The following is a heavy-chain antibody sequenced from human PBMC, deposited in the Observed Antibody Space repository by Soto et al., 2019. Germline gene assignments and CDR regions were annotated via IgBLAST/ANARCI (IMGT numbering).Heavy chain of an antibody. CDR2: IIPIFGTA. V-gene: IGHV1-69*13. D-gene: IGHD3-10*02. CDR3: ARRVRGEAYYYYVMDA. CDR1: GGTFSSYA. J-gene: IGHJ6*01. Sequence: GASVKVSCKASGGTFSSYAISWVRQAPGQGLEWMGGIIPIFGTANYAQKFQGRVTITADESTSTAYMELSSLRSEDTAVYYCARRVRGEAYYYYVMDAWGQGTTVTVSS.